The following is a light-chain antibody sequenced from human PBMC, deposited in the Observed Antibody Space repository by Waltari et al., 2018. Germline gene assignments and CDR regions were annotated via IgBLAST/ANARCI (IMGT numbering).Light chain of an antibody. CDR1: SADVGGYNL. CDR3: CSYGGVNTLGVL. Sequence: QSALTQPASVSGSPGQSITIPCTGSSADVGGYNLFSWYQHHPGQAPRLLIYEVNERPSGIPSRFSGSKSGNTASLTISGLQIEDEADYYCCSYGGVNTLGVLFGGGSKLTV. J-gene: IGLJ2*01. CDR2: EVN. V-gene: IGLV2-23*02.